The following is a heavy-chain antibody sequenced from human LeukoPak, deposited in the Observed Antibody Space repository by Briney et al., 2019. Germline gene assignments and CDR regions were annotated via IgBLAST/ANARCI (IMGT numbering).Heavy chain of an antibody. CDR3: ARESPGSYSSGRDYFDF. J-gene: IGHJ4*02. V-gene: IGHV4-39*07. CDR1: GASISGSGYY. Sequence: KPSETLSLTCTVSGASISGSGYYWGWIRQPPGQGLEWIGSIYSSGSTNYNPSLKSRVTISVDKSKNQFFLKLSSVTAADTAVYYCARESPGSYSSGRDYFDFWGQGTLVTVSS. D-gene: IGHD6-19*01. CDR2: IYSSGST.